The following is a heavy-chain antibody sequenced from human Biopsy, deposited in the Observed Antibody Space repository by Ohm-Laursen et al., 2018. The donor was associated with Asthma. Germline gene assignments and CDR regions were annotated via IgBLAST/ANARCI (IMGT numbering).Heavy chain of an antibody. CDR3: ARAGQCSSTSCYNPGWLDP. Sequence: SDTLSLTCTVSGGSISSNFYYWSWIRQPPGKGLEWIGEINHSGSTNYNPSLKSRVTISVDTSKNQFSLKLSSVTAADTAVYYCARAGQCSSTSCYNPGWLDPWGQGTLVTVSS. CDR1: GGSISSNFYY. V-gene: IGHV4-39*07. D-gene: IGHD2-2*01. CDR2: INHSGST. J-gene: IGHJ5*02.